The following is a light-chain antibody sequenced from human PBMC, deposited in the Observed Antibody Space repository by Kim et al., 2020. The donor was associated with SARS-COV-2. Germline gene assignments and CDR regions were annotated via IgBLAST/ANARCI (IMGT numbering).Light chain of an antibody. CDR1: KLGDKY. V-gene: IGLV3-1*01. Sequence: SYELTQPPSVSVSPGQTANITCSGDKLGDKYVCWYQQKPGQSPVLVIYQDNKRPSGIPERFSGSNSGNTATLTFSGTQAMDEADYYCQAWDRTTALFGGGTRLTVL. J-gene: IGLJ2*01. CDR2: QDN. CDR3: QAWDRTTAL.